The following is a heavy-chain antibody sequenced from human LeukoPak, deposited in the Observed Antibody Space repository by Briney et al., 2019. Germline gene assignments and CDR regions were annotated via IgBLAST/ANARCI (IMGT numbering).Heavy chain of an antibody. V-gene: IGHV3-30*04. CDR3: ARDRSLDY. Sequence: GRSLRLSCAASGFTFSSYAMHWVRQAPGKGLEWVAVISYDGSNKYYADSVKGRFTIPRDNSKNTLYLQMNSLRAEDTAVYYCARDRSLDYWGQGTLVTVSS. CDR1: GFTFSSYA. J-gene: IGHJ4*02. D-gene: IGHD2-15*01. CDR2: ISYDGSNK.